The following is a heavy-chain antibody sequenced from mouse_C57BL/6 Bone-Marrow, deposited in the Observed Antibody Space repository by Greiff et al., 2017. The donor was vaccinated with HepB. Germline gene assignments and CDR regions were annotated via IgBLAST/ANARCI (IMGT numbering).Heavy chain of an antibody. Sequence: EVMLVESGGDLVKPGGSLKLSCAASGFTFSSYGMSWVRQTPDKRLEWVATISSGGSYTYYPDSVKGRFTISRDNAKNTLYLQMSSLKSEDTAMYYCARRGIYDGYYVGFAYWGQGTLVTVSA. CDR3: ARRGIYDGYYVGFAY. J-gene: IGHJ3*01. V-gene: IGHV5-6*02. CDR1: GFTFSSYG. D-gene: IGHD2-3*01. CDR2: ISSGGSYT.